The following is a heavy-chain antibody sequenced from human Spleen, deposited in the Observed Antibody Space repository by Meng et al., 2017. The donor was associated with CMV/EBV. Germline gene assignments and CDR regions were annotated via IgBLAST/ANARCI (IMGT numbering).Heavy chain of an antibody. J-gene: IGHJ4*02. CDR1: GFTFSSYS. Sequence: GGSLRLSCAASGFTFSSYSMNWVRQAPGKGLEWVSYISSSGSTIYYADSVKGRFTISRDNAKNSLYLQMNSLRAEDTAVYYCARGKAVRRNYYDSSGPDYWGQGTLVTVSS. CDR3: ARGKAVRRNYYDSSGPDY. D-gene: IGHD3-22*01. V-gene: IGHV3-48*04. CDR2: ISSSGSTI.